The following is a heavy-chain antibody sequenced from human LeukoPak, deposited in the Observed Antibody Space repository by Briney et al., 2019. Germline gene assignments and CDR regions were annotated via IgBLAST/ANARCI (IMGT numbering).Heavy chain of an antibody. CDR3: ARCAVMDDDYFDY. V-gene: IGHV4-59*01. CDR2: IYYSGGT. D-gene: IGHD3-16*01. J-gene: IGHJ4*02. Sequence: PSETLSLTCTVSGGSISSYYWSWIRQPPGKGLEWIGYIYYSGGTNYNHSLKSRVTISVDTSKNQFSLKLSSVTAADTAVYYCARCAVMDDDYFDYWGQGTLVTVSS. CDR1: GGSISSYY.